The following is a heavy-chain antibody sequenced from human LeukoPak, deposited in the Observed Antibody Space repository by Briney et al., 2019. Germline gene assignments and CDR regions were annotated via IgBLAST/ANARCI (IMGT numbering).Heavy chain of an antibody. Sequence: PSETLSLTCAVSGYSISSDYYWGWIRQPPGKGLEWIGYIYYSGSTNYNPSLKSRVTISVDTSKNQFSLKLSSVTAADTAVYYCARGMYYYDSSGYRTQGAFDIWGQGTMVTVSS. D-gene: IGHD3-22*01. J-gene: IGHJ3*02. V-gene: IGHV4-38-2*01. CDR3: ARGMYYYDSSGYRTQGAFDI. CDR1: GYSISSDYY. CDR2: IYYSGST.